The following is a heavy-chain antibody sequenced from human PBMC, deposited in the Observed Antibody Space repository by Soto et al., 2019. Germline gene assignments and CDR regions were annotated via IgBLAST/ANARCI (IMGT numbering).Heavy chain of an antibody. V-gene: IGHV1-69*06. CDR1: GGTFSSYA. Sequence: SVKVSCKASGGTFSSYAISWVRQAPGQGLEWMGGIIPIFGTANYAQKFQGRVTITADKSTSTANMELSSLRSEDTAVYYCARRGYCSGGSCYSYYYGMDVWGQGTTVTV. CDR3: ARRGYCSGGSCYSYYYGMDV. D-gene: IGHD2-15*01. J-gene: IGHJ6*02. CDR2: IIPIFGTA.